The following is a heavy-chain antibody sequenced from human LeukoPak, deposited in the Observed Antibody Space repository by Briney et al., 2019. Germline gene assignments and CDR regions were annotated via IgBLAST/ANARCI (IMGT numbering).Heavy chain of an antibody. Sequence: SVKVSCKASGGTFSSYAISWVRQAPGQGREWMGGIIPIFGTANYAQKFQGRVTITADKSTSTAYMELSSLRAEDTAVYYCARGNCSSTSCYRSPFDYWGQGTLVTVSS. D-gene: IGHD2-2*01. CDR1: GGTFSSYA. J-gene: IGHJ4*02. V-gene: IGHV1-69*06. CDR3: ARGNCSSTSCYRSPFDY. CDR2: IIPIFGTA.